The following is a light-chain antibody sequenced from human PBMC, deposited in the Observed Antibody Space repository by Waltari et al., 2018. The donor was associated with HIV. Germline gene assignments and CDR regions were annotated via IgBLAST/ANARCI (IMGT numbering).Light chain of an antibody. Sequence: QSALTQPRSVSGSPGQSVTVSCTGTSSDVGGCDYVSWYQQHPGKAPKIMIYDVNKRPSGVPDRFSGSKSGNTASLTISGLQAEDEADYYCCSYAGITRVFGGGTKLTVL. CDR2: DVN. J-gene: IGLJ2*01. CDR3: CSYAGITRV. CDR1: SSDVGGCDY. V-gene: IGLV2-11*01.